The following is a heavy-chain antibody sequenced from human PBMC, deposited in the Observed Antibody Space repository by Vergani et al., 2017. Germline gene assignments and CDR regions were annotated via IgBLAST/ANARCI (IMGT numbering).Heavy chain of an antibody. CDR1: GFTFSSYS. CDR3: ARVIGAAGTGLWGFSDY. CDR2: ISSSSSYI. D-gene: IGHD6-13*01. Sequence: EVQLVESGGGLVKPGGSLRLSCAASGFTFSSYSMNWVRQAPGKGLEWVSSISSSSSYIYYADSVKGRFTISRDNAKNSLYLQMNSLRSEDTAVYYCARVIGAAGTGLWGFSDYWGQGTLVTVSS. J-gene: IGHJ4*02. V-gene: IGHV3-21*04.